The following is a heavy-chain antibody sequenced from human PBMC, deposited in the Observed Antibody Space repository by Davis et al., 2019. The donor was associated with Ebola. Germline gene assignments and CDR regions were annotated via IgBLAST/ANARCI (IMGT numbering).Heavy chain of an antibody. J-gene: IGHJ5*02. V-gene: IGHV1-69*06. CDR2: IIPIFGTA. CDR3: AGRFWSGYGWFDP. D-gene: IGHD3-3*01. CDR1: GGTFSSYA. Sequence: SVKVSCKASGGTFSSYAISWVRQAPGQGLEWMGGIIPIFGTANYAQKFQGRVTITADKSTSTAYMELSSLRSEDTAVYYCAGRFWSGYGWFDPWGQGTLVTVSS.